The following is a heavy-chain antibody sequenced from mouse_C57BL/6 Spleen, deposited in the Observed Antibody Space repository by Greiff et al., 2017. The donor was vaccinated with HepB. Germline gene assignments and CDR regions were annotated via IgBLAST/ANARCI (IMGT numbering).Heavy chain of an antibody. CDR1: GYTFTDYY. CDR3: ASYYDYDKSYYAMDY. CDR2: INPNNGGT. D-gene: IGHD2-4*01. Sequence: EVQLQQSGPELVKPGASVKISCKASGYTFTDYYMNWVKQSHGKSLEWIGDINPNNGGTSYNQKFKGKATLTVDKSSSTAYMELRSLTSEDSAVYYCASYYDYDKSYYAMDYWGQGTSVTVSS. J-gene: IGHJ4*01. V-gene: IGHV1-26*01.